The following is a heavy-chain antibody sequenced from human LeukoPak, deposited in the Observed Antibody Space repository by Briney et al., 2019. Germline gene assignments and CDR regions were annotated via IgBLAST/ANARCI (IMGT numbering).Heavy chain of an antibody. CDR2: INPNSGGT. CDR3: ASRVVPAAPLLP. CDR1: GYTFTGCY. Sequence: ASVKVSCKASGYTFTGCYMHWVRQAPGQGLEWMGWINPNSGGTNYAQRFQGRGTMTRDTSISTAYMELSRLRSDDTAVYYCASRVVPAAPLLPWGQGTLVTVSS. J-gene: IGHJ5*02. V-gene: IGHV1-2*02. D-gene: IGHD2-2*01.